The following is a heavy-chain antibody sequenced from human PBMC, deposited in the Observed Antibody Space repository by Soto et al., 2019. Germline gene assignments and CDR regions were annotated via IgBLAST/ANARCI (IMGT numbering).Heavy chain of an antibody. J-gene: IGHJ4*02. Sequence: SETLSLTCTVSGGSISSGGYYWSWIGQHSGKGLEWIGYIYYSGSTYYNPSLKSRVTISVDTSKNQFSLKLSSVTAADTAVYYCARGPPYCGGDCYRITPFDYWGQGTLVTVSS. V-gene: IGHV4-31*03. CDR3: ARGPPYCGGDCYRITPFDY. D-gene: IGHD2-21*02. CDR2: IYYSGST. CDR1: GGSISSGGYY.